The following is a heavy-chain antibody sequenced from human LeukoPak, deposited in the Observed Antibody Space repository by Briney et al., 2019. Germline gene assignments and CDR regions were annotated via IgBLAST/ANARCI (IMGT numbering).Heavy chain of an antibody. Sequence: PSETLSLTCTVSGGSISSYYWSWIRQPPGKGLEWIGYIYYSGSTNYNPSLKSRVTFSVDTPNNQFSLRLSSVTAADTAVYYCARQTSGSSDDYWGQGTLVTVSS. CDR3: ARQTSGSSDDY. CDR1: GGSISSYY. CDR2: IYYSGST. J-gene: IGHJ4*02. V-gene: IGHV4-59*08. D-gene: IGHD1-26*01.